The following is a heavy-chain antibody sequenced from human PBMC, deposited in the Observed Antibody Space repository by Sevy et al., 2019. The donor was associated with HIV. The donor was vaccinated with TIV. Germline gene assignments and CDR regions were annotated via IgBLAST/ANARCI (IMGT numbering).Heavy chain of an antibody. Sequence: GGSLRLSCAASGFTFSSYSMNWVRHAPGKGLEWVANIKHDGSVTYYADSVKGRFTLSRDDIKNSLSLQMNSLRAEDTAVYYCARGGPLVDGTLIPWGLDVWGQGTTVTVSS. V-gene: IGHV3-7*01. J-gene: IGHJ6*02. CDR2: IKHDGSVT. D-gene: IGHD1-7*01. CDR1: GFTFSSYS. CDR3: ARGGPLVDGTLIPWGLDV.